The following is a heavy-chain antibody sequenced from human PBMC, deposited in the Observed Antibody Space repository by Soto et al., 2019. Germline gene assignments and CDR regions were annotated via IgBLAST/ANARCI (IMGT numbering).Heavy chain of an antibody. CDR3: ARTRQRRPVFYVDY. D-gene: IGHD2-2*01. Sequence: QVQLMQSGAEVTKPGSSVKVSCKASGGPFNTFGISWVRQAPGQGLEWMGGIIPKYGTTNYARRFQGRVTITADKSTTTAYLELSSLRHDDTAIYYCARTRQRRPVFYVDYWGQGTPISVTS. CDR1: GGPFNTFG. J-gene: IGHJ4*02. CDR2: IIPKYGTT. V-gene: IGHV1-69*06.